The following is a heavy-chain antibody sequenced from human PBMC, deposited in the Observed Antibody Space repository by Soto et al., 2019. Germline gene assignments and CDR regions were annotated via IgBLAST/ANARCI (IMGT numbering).Heavy chain of an antibody. D-gene: IGHD6-6*01. V-gene: IGHV1-8*01. CDR1: GYTFTSYD. CDR2: MNPNSGNT. J-gene: IGHJ3*02. Sequence: QVQLVQSGAEVKKPGASVKVSCKASGYTFTSYDINWVRQATGQGLEWMGWMNPNSGNTGYAQKFQGRVTMTRNTSICTADMELSSLRSEDTAVYYCVGAGAGYSSSSKDDDAFDIWGQGTMVTVSS. CDR3: VGAGAGYSSSSKDDDAFDI.